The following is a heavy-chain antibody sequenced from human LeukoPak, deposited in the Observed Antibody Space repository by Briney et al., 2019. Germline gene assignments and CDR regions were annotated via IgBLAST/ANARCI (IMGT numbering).Heavy chain of an antibody. CDR1: GGTFSSYA. D-gene: IGHD3-16*02. Sequence: SVKVSCKASGGTFSSYAISWVRQAPGQGLEWMGGIIPIFGTANYAQNFQGRVTITTDESTSTAYMELSSLRSEDTAVYYCASGSYVWGSYRYTGPFDYWGQGTLVTVSS. CDR2: IIPIFGTA. CDR3: ASGSYVWGSYRYTGPFDY. V-gene: IGHV1-69*05. J-gene: IGHJ4*02.